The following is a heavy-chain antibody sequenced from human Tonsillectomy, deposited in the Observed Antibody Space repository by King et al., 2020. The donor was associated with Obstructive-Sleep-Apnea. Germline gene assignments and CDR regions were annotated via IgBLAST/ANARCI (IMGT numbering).Heavy chain of an antibody. J-gene: IGHJ4*02. CDR3: AREVLATTEYFDS. D-gene: IGHD2-15*01. Sequence: QLVESGGGLVKPGGSLRLSCAASGFTFSDYFMSWVRQAPGEGLEGVSHISSSGTIIYYADSVKGRFTISRDNAKKSLYLQMNSLRAEDTAVYYCAREVLATTEYFDSWGQRTLVTVPS. CDR2: ISSSGTII. V-gene: IGHV3-11*01. CDR1: GFTFSDYF.